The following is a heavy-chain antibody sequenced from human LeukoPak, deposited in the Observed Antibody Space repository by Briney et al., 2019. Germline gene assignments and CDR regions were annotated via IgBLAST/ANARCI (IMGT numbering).Heavy chain of an antibody. Sequence: SETLSLTCTVSGGSISSYYWSWIRQPPGKGLEWIGYIYYSGSTNYNPSLKSRVTISVDTSKNQFSLKLSSVTAADTAVYYCARYRRITIFGVAPYYYGMDVWGQGTTVTVSS. CDR3: ARYRRITIFGVAPYYYGMDV. J-gene: IGHJ6*02. CDR2: IYYSGST. D-gene: IGHD3-3*01. V-gene: IGHV4-59*08. CDR1: GGSISSYY.